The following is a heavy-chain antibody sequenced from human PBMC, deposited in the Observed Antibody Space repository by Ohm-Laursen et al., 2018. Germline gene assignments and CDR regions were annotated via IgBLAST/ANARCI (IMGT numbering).Heavy chain of an antibody. J-gene: IGHJ4*02. CDR2: ISYDGSNK. V-gene: IGHV3-30*18. Sequence: SLRLSCAASGFIFSSYGMHWVRQAPGKGLEWVAVISYDGSNKYYVDFVKGRFTISRDSSKNTLYLQMNSLRAEDTAVYYCAKDIREDYSNIGDPFDYWGQGILVTVSS. D-gene: IGHD4-11*01. CDR3: AKDIREDYSNIGDPFDY. CDR1: GFIFSSYG.